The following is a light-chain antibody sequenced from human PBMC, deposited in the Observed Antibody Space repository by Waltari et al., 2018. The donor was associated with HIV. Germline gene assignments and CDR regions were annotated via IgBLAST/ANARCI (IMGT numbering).Light chain of an antibody. CDR3: QQYDSCPFT. CDR1: QSINVW. J-gene: IGKJ3*01. Sequence: DIKMTQSPSTLSASLRDRVTITCRASQSINVWLAWYQQKPGKAPKLLMYGVSKLETGVPSRFSCSGSGTEFTLTIGSLQPDDFATYYCQQYDSCPFTFGPGTKVDIK. V-gene: IGKV1-5*03. CDR2: GVS.